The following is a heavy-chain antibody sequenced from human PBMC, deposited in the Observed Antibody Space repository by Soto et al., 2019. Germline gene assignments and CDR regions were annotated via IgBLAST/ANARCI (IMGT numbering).Heavy chain of an antibody. CDR3: ARGAPSSGCY. CDR2: ISGSAGTT. CDR1: GFTFSSYA. V-gene: IGHV3-23*01. J-gene: IGHJ4*02. Sequence: GGSLRLSCAASGFTFSSYAMSWVRQAPGKGLEWVSAISGSAGTTYYADSVKGRFTISRDNSKNTLYLQMNSLRTEHTAVYYCARGAPSSGCYWGQGTMVTVSS. D-gene: IGHD6-19*01.